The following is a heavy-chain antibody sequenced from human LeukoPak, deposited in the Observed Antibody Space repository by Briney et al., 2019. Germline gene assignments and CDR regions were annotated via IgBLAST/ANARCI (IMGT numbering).Heavy chain of an antibody. V-gene: IGHV3-13*01. D-gene: IGHD6-19*01. CDR1: GFTFSRYD. CDR3: AGAGSETQWRAFDY. J-gene: IGHJ4*02. Sequence: GGSLRLSCATSGFTFSRYDMHWVRQATGKGLEWVSGIGTAGDTYYAGSVKGRFTISRENAKNSLYLQMNSLTAGDTAVYYCAGAGSETQWRAFDYWGQGALVTVFS. CDR2: IGTAGDT.